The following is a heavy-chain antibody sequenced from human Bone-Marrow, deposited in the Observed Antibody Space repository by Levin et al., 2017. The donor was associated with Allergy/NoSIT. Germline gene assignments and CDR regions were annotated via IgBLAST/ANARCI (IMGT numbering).Heavy chain of an antibody. J-gene: IGHJ4*02. V-gene: IGHV4-34*01. CDR1: GGSFSGYS. Sequence: SETLSLTCAVYGGSFSGYSWTWIRQPPGKGLEWIGEINHSGGTNYSPSLRSRATMSVDTPKSQFSLNLRSVTAADTAVYYCARGAFNDYYSTGTFDFWGQGTLVTVSS. CDR2: INHSGGT. D-gene: IGHD4/OR15-4a*01. CDR3: ARGAFNDYYSTGTFDF.